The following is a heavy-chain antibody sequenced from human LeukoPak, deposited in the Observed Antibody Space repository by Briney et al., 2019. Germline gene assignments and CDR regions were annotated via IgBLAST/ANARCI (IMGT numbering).Heavy chain of an antibody. J-gene: IGHJ4*02. CDR3: AKDPGASIAVAGIDY. CDR2: ISYDGTSE. D-gene: IGHD6-19*01. V-gene: IGHV3-30*18. Sequence: GGSLSLSCAASGFTFSNFGMHWVRQAPGEGLEWVAFISYDGTSESHADSVKGRFTISRDNAKNSLYLQMNSLRAEDTALYYCAKDPGASIAVAGIDYWGQGTLVTVSS. CDR1: GFTFSNFG.